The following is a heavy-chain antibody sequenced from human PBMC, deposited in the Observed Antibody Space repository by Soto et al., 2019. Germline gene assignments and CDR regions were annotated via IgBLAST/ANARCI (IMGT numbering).Heavy chain of an antibody. CDR2: MYYSGST. CDR1: CGSINSGGYY. CDR3: ARLYGSGSYDY. V-gene: IGHV4-31*03. D-gene: IGHD3-10*01. Sequence: SETLSLTCTVSCGSINSGGYYWNWIRQHPGKGLEWIGYMYYSGSTYYNPFLRSRVIISADTSENHFSLKLSSVTAADTAVYYCARLYGSGSYDYWGQGTLVTVSS. J-gene: IGHJ4*02.